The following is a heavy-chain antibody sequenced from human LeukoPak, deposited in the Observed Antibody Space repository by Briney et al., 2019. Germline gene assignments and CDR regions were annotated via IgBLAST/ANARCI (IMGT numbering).Heavy chain of an antibody. Sequence: QAGGSLRLSCAASGFTFSSYAMHWVRQAPGKGLEWVAFISYDGSNKYHADSVKGRFTISRDNSKNTVYLQMNSLRPEDTAVYYCASGGTYSGYFSYWGQGTLVIVSS. V-gene: IGHV3-30*04. J-gene: IGHJ4*02. CDR1: GFTFSSYA. CDR2: ISYDGSNK. D-gene: IGHD1-26*01. CDR3: ASGGTYSGYFSY.